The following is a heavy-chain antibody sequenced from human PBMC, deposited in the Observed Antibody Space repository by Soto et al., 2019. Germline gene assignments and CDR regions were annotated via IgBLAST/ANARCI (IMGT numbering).Heavy chain of an antibody. CDR3: AVAYCSLTTCLEVAGSSFDF. V-gene: IGHV1-18*01. D-gene: IGHD2-2*01. CDR2: ISPYSGNT. CDR1: GNRFTSYA. J-gene: IGHJ4*02. Sequence: QVQLVQSGPEVKKPGASVTVSCKASGNRFTSYAFSWVRQAPGQGLEWMGWISPYSGNTKYSQNVQGRITMTADTSTRTSYLELRSLRSDDTAVYYCAVAYCSLTTCLEVAGSSFDFWGQGTLLIVSS.